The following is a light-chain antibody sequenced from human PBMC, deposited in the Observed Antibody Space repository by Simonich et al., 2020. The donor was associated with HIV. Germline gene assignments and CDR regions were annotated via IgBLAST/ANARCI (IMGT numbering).Light chain of an antibody. CDR2: GAS. V-gene: IGKV3-15*01. Sequence: EIGMTQSPATLSVYPGERATLTCRASQSVSRNLAWYQQKPGQAPRLLIYGASTRATGIPARFSGSGSGTEFTLTISSMQSEDFAVYYCQQYNNWPFTFGPGTKVDIK. CDR1: QSVSRN. J-gene: IGKJ3*01. CDR3: QQYNNWPFT.